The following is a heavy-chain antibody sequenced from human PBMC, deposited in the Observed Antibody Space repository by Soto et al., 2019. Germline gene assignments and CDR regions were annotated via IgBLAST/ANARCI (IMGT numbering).Heavy chain of an antibody. V-gene: IGHV3-23*01. CDR3: ARGDCSAAGCYIHYYYGMDV. CDR1: GFTFRNYA. Sequence: PRGSLLLSCASAGFTFRNYAMDWVRQAPGKGLDWVSAISRSGGTSYYADSVNGRFTISRDNAKNTLYRQMDNLRAEDTAVYYCARGDCSAAGCYIHYYYGMDVWGQGTTVTVSS. J-gene: IGHJ6*01. D-gene: IGHD2-2*02. CDR2: ISRSGGTS.